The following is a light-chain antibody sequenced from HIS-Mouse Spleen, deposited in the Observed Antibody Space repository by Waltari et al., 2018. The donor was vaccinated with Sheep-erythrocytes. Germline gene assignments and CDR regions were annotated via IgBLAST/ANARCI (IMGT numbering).Light chain of an antibody. CDR3: QQSYSTPPLT. J-gene: IGKJ4*01. Sequence: DIQMTQSPSSLSASVGDRVTITGRASQSISSYLNRYQQKPGQAPKLLIYAASSLQSGVPSRFSGSGSGTDFTLTISSLQPEDFATYYCQQSYSTPPLTFGGGTKVEIK. V-gene: IGKV1-39*01. CDR1: QSISSY. CDR2: AAS.